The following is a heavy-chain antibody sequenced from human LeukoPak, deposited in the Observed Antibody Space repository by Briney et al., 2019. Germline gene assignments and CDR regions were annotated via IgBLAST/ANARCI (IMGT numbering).Heavy chain of an antibody. Sequence: SETLSLTCTVSGGSISSGSYYWSWIRQPAGKGLEWIGRIYTSGSTSYNPSLKSRVTISVDTSKNQFSLKLSSVTAADTAVYYCAREWIVVPNWFDPWGQGTLVTVSS. J-gene: IGHJ5*02. CDR3: AREWIVVPNWFDP. V-gene: IGHV4-61*02. D-gene: IGHD3-10*01. CDR2: IYTSGST. CDR1: GGSISSGSYY.